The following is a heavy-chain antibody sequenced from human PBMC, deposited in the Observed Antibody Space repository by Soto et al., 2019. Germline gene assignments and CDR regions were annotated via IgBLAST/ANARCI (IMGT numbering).Heavy chain of an antibody. CDR2: IYYSRTT. V-gene: IGHV4-30-4*08. CDR3: ARGIAMIFGSTGGFDI. J-gene: IGHJ4*03. Sequence: SETLSLTCTVSGGSISSGDYYWSWIRQPQGKGLEWIGDIYYSRTTYYNPSLKSRVTISVDTTKTQLSLKLSPVTAADTAVYYCARGIAMIFGSTGGFDIWGQGTLVTVSS. D-gene: IGHD3-3*01. CDR1: GGSISSGDYY.